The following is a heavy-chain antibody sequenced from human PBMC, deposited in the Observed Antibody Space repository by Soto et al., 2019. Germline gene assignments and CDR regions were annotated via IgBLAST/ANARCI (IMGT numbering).Heavy chain of an antibody. CDR1: GYSFISHY. V-gene: IGHV1-46*03. Sequence: ASVKVSCKAFGYSFISHYMHWVRQAPGQGLEWMGTIHPAGINTAYAQKFQGRVTMTTDTSTSTVYMELTSLTSEDTAVYYCARDXSWKDLVWWFDPWG. CDR3: ARDXSWKDLVWWFDP. J-gene: IGHJ5*02. D-gene: IGHD1-1*01. CDR2: IHPAGINT.